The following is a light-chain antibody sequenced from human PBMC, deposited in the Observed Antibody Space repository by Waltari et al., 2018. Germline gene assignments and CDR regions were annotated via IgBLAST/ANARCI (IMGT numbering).Light chain of an antibody. V-gene: IGLV3-1*01. CDR1: ELGHKY. Sequence: SYDLTQPPSVSVSPGQTASITCFGEELGHKYVSWIQQRPGQSPVLVIYRDEKRPSGIPERFSGSNAGNTATLTISGTQAMDEADYYCQAWDSSSTTWIFGTGTKVLVL. CDR3: QAWDSSSTTWI. CDR2: RDE. J-gene: IGLJ1*01.